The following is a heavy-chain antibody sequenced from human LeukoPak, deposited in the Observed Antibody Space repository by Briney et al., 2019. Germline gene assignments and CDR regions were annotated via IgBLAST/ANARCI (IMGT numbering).Heavy chain of an antibody. CDR1: GYTFTSYG. CDR3: ARCYYDSSGYYCAAFDI. Sequence: ASVKVSCKASGYTFTSYGISWVRQAPGQGLEWMGWISAYNGNTNYAQKLQGRVTMTTDTSTSTAYMELRSLRSDDTAVYYCARCYYDSSGYYCAAFDIWGQGTMVTVSS. D-gene: IGHD3-22*01. CDR2: ISAYNGNT. V-gene: IGHV1-18*01. J-gene: IGHJ3*02.